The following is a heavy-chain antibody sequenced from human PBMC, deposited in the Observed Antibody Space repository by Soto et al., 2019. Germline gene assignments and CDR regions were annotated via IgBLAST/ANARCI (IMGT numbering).Heavy chain of an antibody. Sequence: GGSLRLSCAASGFTFSSYAMSWVRQAPGKGLEWVSAISGSGGSTYYADSVKGRFTISRDNSKNTLYLQMNSLRAEDTAVYYCAKEHSRTTVTPGYFDYWGQGTLVTVSS. CDR2: ISGSGGST. V-gene: IGHV3-23*01. CDR1: GFTFSSYA. D-gene: IGHD4-17*01. J-gene: IGHJ4*02. CDR3: AKEHSRTTVTPGYFDY.